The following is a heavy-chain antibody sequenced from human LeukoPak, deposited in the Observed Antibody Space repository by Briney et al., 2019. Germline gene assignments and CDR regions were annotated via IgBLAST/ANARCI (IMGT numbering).Heavy chain of an antibody. D-gene: IGHD6-13*01. Sequence: SETLSLTCTVSGGSISSSSYYWGWIRQPPGKGLEWIGSIYYSGSTYYNPSLKSRVTISVDTSKNQFSLKLSSVTAADTAVYYCARQGRGFLIAAAPIDYWGQGTLVTVSS. CDR3: ARQGRGFLIAAAPIDY. CDR1: GGSISSSSYY. J-gene: IGHJ4*02. V-gene: IGHV4-39*01. CDR2: IYYSGST.